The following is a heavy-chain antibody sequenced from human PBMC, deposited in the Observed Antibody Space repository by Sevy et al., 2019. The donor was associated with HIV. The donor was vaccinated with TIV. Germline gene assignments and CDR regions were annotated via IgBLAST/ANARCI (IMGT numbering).Heavy chain of an antibody. CDR1: GYTLTKLS. CDR3: ATTKDYYESSGDPFDY. D-gene: IGHD3-22*01. V-gene: IGHV1-24*01. J-gene: IGHJ4*02. CDR2: FDPEDGKR. Sequence: VSVKVSCKVSGYTLTKLSMHWVRQVRGKGLEWMGSFDPEDGKRIYAQKFQGRFTMTEDTSTDTGYLDLNSLRSEDSGVYFCATTKDYYESSGDPFDYWGQGTLVTVSS.